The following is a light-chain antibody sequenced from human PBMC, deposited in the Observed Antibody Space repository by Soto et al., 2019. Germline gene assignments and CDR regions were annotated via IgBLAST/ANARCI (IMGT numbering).Light chain of an antibody. V-gene: IGKV3-20*01. CDR2: GAS. Sequence: EIVLTQSPGTLSLSPGERATLSCRASQSVSSNYLAWYQQKPGQAPRLLIYGASSRATGIPDRFSGSGSGTDFTLTISRLEPEDFAVYYCQQYGSSSITFGQGPRLEIK. CDR1: QSVSSNY. CDR3: QQYGSSSIT. J-gene: IGKJ5*01.